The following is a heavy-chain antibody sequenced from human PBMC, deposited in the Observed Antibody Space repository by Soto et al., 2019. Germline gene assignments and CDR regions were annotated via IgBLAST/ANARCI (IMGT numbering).Heavy chain of an antibody. Sequence: SETLSLTCTVSGGSISSYYWSWIRQPPGKGLEWIGYIYYSGSTNYNPSLKSRVTISVDTSKNQFSLKLSSVTAADTAVYYCARQGGGGTFYSSSGNWFDPWGQGTLVTVSS. CDR1: GGSISSYY. CDR3: ARQGGGGTFYSSSGNWFDP. J-gene: IGHJ5*02. V-gene: IGHV4-59*08. CDR2: IYYSGST. D-gene: IGHD6-13*01.